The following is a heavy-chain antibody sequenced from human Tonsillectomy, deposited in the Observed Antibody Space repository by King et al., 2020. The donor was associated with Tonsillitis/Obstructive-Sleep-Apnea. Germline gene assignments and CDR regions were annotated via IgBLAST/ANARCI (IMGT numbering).Heavy chain of an antibody. V-gene: IGHV3-23*04. D-gene: IGHD2-2*01. CDR3: ASQYQLLSPADH. CDR1: GFTFSNYA. Sequence: VQLVESGGGLVQPGGSLRLSCAASGFTFSNYAMSWVRQAPGKGLEWVSTISLSGGGTYFADSVKGRFTISSDNSKNTLYLQMNSLRAEDTAVYYCASQYQLLSPADHWGQGTLVTVSS. J-gene: IGHJ4*02. CDR2: ISLSGGGT.